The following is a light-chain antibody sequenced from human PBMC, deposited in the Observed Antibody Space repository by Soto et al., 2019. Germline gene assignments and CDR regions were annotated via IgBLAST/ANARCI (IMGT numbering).Light chain of an antibody. CDR2: DAS. CDR3: QQRSKWPLIT. V-gene: IGKV3-11*01. Sequence: EIVITRFPATLSVSPGERATLSCRASQSVSSYLAWYQQKPGQAPRLLIYDASNRATGIPARFSGSGSGTDFTLTISSLEPEDFAVYYCQQRSKWPLITFGQGTRLE. J-gene: IGKJ5*01. CDR1: QSVSSY.